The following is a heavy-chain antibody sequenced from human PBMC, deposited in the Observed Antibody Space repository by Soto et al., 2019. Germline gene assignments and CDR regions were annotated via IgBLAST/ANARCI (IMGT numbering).Heavy chain of an antibody. CDR3: VRDGTDSVRDLFDP. J-gene: IGHJ5*02. CDR1: GGSISSGVYY. D-gene: IGHD2-8*01. V-gene: IGHV4-31*10. Sequence: SETLAITCTVSGGSISSGVYYWSWIRQHPGKGLEWIGFIYYNGRTYYNPSLRSRVMMSVDPSKKQFSMKLRSVTAADTAVDYCVRDGTDSVRDLFDPWGQGSSVTVSS. CDR2: IYYNGRT.